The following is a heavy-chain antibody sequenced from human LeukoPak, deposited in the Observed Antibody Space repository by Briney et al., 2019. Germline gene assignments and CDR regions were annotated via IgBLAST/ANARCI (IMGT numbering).Heavy chain of an antibody. CDR1: GGSFSGYY. D-gene: IGHD6-19*01. CDR2: INHSGST. Sequence: PSETLSLTCAVYGGSFSGYYWSWIRQPSGKGLEWIGEINHSGSTSYNPSLKSRVTISVNTSKHQFSLRLTSVTAADTAVYYCARVGSWYYFDYWGQGTPVTVSS. J-gene: IGHJ4*02. CDR3: ARVGSWYYFDY. V-gene: IGHV4-34*01.